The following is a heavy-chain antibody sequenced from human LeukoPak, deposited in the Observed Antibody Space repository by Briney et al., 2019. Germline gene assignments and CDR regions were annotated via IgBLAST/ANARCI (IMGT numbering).Heavy chain of an antibody. Sequence: SETLSLTCTVSGGSISSYYWSWIRQPPGKGLEWIGYIYYSGSTNYNPSLKSRATISVGTSKNQFSLKLSSVTAADTAVYYCARLWFGELLSVWGQGALVTVSS. J-gene: IGHJ4*02. CDR1: GGSISSYY. CDR3: ARLWFGELLSV. V-gene: IGHV4-59*08. CDR2: IYYSGST. D-gene: IGHD3-10*01.